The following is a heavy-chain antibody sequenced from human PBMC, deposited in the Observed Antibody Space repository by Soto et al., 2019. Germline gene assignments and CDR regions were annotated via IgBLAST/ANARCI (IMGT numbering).Heavy chain of an antibody. CDR2: IKQDGSEK. CDR1: GFTFSMYW. CDR3: ARDKREFRGEDYFDY. J-gene: IGHJ4*02. V-gene: IGHV3-7*01. D-gene: IGHD3-10*01. Sequence: HPGGSLRLSCAASGFTFSMYWMTWVRQAPGKGLEWVANIKQDGSEKYYVDSVKGRFTISRDDARNSLFLQMNSLRAEDTAVYYCARDKREFRGEDYFDYWGQGTLVTVSS.